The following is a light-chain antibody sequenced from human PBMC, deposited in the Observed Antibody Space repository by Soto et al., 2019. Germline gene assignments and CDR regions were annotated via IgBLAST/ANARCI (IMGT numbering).Light chain of an antibody. Sequence: EIVMTQSPATLSVSPGEIATLSCRSSQSVSSNLAWYQQKPGQAPRLLIYGASTRATGIPARFSGSGSGTEFTLTISCLQSEDFATYYCQQYYSYPFITFGQGTRLEIK. CDR1: QSVSSN. CDR2: GAS. J-gene: IGKJ5*01. V-gene: IGKV3-15*01. CDR3: QQYYSYPFIT.